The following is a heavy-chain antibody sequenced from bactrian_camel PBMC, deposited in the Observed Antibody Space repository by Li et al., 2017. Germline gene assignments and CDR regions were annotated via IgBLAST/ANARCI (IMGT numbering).Heavy chain of an antibody. CDR3: ADSYVPISSAGYCYTSNY. V-gene: IGHV3S57*01. CDR2: IDIDGRT. J-gene: IGHJ4*01. D-gene: IGHD2*01. Sequence: LVESGGGSVQAGESLRLSCVASGYGTSNSYCMAWFRQAPGQEREGVASIDIDGRTKYADFVKGRFTISKDNSKNTLYLQMDNLEPEDTAMYICADSYVPISSAGYCYTSNYWGQGTQVTVS. CDR1: GYGTSNSYC.